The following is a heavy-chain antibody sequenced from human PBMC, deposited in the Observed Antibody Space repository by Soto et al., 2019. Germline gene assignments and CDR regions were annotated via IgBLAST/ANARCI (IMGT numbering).Heavy chain of an antibody. CDR3: ASSPYCSGGTCYYLVY. CDR1: GFTVSSYA. J-gene: IGHJ4*02. Sequence: VQLLESGGGLVQPGGSLRLSCAGSGFTVSSYAMNWVRQAPGKGLEWVSSISSNGGSTFYADSVKGRFTISRDNSKNTLYLQMNSLRVEDTAVYYCASSPYCSGGTCYYLVYWGQGTLVTVSS. V-gene: IGHV3-23*01. D-gene: IGHD2-15*01. CDR2: ISSNGGST.